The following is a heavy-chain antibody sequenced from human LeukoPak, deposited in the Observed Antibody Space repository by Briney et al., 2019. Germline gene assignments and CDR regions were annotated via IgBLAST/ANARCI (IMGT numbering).Heavy chain of an antibody. CDR2: FYHSGNT. J-gene: IGHJ3*02. CDR1: GVFVNTGRYY. V-gene: IGHV4-39*01. D-gene: IGHD2-2*01. CDR3: ATTDLGYCSSSRCPEDAFDI. Sequence: SETLSLTCSVSGVFVNTGRYYWAWIRQPPGKGLDWLGNFYHSGNTDYNPSLMSRAVISLDASKNAVSLMLRSVTASDTATYYCATTDLGYCSSSRCPEDAFDIWGHGTLVTVSS.